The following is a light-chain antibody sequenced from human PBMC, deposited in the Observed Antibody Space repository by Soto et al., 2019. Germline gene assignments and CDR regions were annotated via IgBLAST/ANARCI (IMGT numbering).Light chain of an antibody. CDR3: SSNTGSSTTPVV. V-gene: IGLV2-14*01. CDR2: DVS. CDR1: SSDVGGYNH. J-gene: IGLJ2*01. Sequence: QSALTQPASVSGSPGQSITISCTGTSSDVGGYNHVAWYQQHPGKAPKLIIYDVSNRPSGVSNRFSGSKPGNTASLTISGLQAEDEADYYCSSNTGSSTTPVVFGGGTKLTVL.